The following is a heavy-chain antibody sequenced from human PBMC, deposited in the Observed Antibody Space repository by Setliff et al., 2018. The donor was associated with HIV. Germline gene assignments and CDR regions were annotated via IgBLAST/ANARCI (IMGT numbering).Heavy chain of an antibody. Sequence: GASVKVSCKASGYTFTAYYAHWVRQAPGQGLEWMGRINPNSGDTIYAQKFQGRVSMTRDTFSSTAYMELSSLRSDDTAVYYCARDVTLIVEGGMDVWGQGTTVTVSS. CDR1: GYTFTAYY. CDR2: INPNSGDT. V-gene: IGHV1-2*06. CDR3: ARDVTLIVEGGMDV. J-gene: IGHJ6*02. D-gene: IGHD3-22*01.